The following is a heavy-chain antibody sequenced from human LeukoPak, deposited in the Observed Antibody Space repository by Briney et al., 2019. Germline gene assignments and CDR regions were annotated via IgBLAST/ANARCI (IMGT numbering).Heavy chain of an antibody. D-gene: IGHD5-18*01. Sequence: SETLSLTCTVSGGSISSSSHYWGWIRQPPGKGLEWIGSIYYSGSTYYNPSLKSRVTISVDTSKNQFSLKLSSVTAADTAVYYCARLLLYSYGVAYFDYWGQGTLVTVSS. CDR2: IYYSGST. CDR3: ARLLLYSYGVAYFDY. CDR1: GGSISSSSHY. V-gene: IGHV4-39*01. J-gene: IGHJ4*02.